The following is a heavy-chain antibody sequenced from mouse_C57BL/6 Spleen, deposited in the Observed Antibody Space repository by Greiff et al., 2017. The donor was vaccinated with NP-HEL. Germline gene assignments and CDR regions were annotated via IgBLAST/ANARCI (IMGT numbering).Heavy chain of an antibody. Sequence: QVQLQQPGAELVKPGASVKLSCKASGYTFTSYWMQWVKQRPGQGLEWIGEIDPSDSYTNYNQKFKGKATLTVDTSSSTAYMQLSSLTSEDSAVYYCARPIYYDYGGLSMDYWGQGTSVTVSS. D-gene: IGHD2-4*01. CDR1: GYTFTSYW. V-gene: IGHV1-50*01. CDR3: ARPIYYDYGGLSMDY. J-gene: IGHJ4*01. CDR2: IDPSDSYT.